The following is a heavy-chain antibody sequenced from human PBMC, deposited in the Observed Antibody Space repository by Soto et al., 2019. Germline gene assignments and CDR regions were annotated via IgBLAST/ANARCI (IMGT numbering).Heavy chain of an antibody. CDR2: IYSGTNT. CDR1: ELTVSDNY. D-gene: IGHD4-17*01. CDR3: ASPPTNLDYGDDNWFDP. J-gene: IGHJ5*02. Sequence: LRVSCAPSELTVSDNYMGWVRQAPGKGLEWVSIIYSGTNTKYADSVKGRFTISRDNSKNTLYLQMNSLRVEDTAVYYCASPPTNLDYGDDNWFDPWGQGSLVTVSS. V-gene: IGHV3-66*01.